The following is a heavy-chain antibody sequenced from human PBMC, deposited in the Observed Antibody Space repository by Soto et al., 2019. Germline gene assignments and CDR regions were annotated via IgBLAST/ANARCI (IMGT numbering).Heavy chain of an antibody. CDR2: TYYRSKWYN. CDR3: ARQGDSSGYYYNWFDP. J-gene: IGHJ5*02. V-gene: IGHV6-1*01. D-gene: IGHD3-22*01. CDR1: GDSVSSNSAA. Sequence: PSQTLSLTCAISGDSVSSNSAAWNWIRQSPSRGLEWLGRTYYRSKWYNDYAVSVKSRITINPDTSKNQFSLQLNSVTPEDTAVYYCARQGDSSGYYYNWFDPWGQGTLVTVSS.